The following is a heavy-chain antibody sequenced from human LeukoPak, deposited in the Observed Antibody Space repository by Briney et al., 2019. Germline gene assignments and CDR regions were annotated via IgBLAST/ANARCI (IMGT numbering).Heavy chain of an antibody. CDR1: GYTFTGYY. CDR2: INGHNGNT. CDR3: AKAPSAHWPSDY. J-gene: IGHJ4*02. Sequence: GASVKVSCKASGYTFTGYYMHWVRQAPGQGLEWMGWINGHNGNTHYAQNLQDRITMTTDTSSTTVYMELRSLKSDDTAVYYCAKAPSAHWPSDYWGQGTLVTVSS. V-gene: IGHV1-18*04. D-gene: IGHD1-1*01.